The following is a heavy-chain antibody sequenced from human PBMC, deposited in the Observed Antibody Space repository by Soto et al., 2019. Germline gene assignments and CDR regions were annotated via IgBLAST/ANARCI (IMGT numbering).Heavy chain of an antibody. CDR3: ARLRGSRGYYYGLDV. J-gene: IGHJ6*02. Sequence: GESLKISCKGSGYTFTSHWIAWVRQMPGKGLEWMGIIYPGDSNIKYSPSLQGQVTISAEKSMNTAYLQWSTLKASDTAIYYCARLRGSRGYYYGLDVWGQGTTVTVSS. CDR2: IYPGDSNI. V-gene: IGHV5-51*01. D-gene: IGHD5-12*01. CDR1: GYTFTSHW.